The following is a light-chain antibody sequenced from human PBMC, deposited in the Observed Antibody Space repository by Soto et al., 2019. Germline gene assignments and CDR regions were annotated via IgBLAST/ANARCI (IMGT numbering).Light chain of an antibody. CDR3: QQYNKWPPYT. V-gene: IGKV3-15*01. J-gene: IGKJ2*01. CDR2: GAS. CDR1: QSVSSN. Sequence: EIVMMQSPATLSVSPGERATLSCRASQSVSSNLAWYQQKPGQAPRLLIYGASTRATGIPARFSGSGSGTEFTLTISSLQSVDFAVYYCQQYNKWPPYTFGQGTKLEIK.